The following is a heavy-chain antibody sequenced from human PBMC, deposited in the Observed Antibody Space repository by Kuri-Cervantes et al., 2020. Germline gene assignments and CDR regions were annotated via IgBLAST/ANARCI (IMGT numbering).Heavy chain of an antibody. Sequence: GGSLRLSSSASGFTFSDYYMSWILQAPGKGLEWVSYISSSGSTIYYADSVKGRFTISRDNAKNSLYLQMNSLRAEDTAVYYCARTHATRGYYFDYWGQGTLVTVSS. J-gene: IGHJ4*02. CDR2: ISSSGSTI. V-gene: IGHV3-11*04. CDR1: GFTFSDYY. D-gene: IGHD1-1*01. CDR3: ARTHATRGYYFDY.